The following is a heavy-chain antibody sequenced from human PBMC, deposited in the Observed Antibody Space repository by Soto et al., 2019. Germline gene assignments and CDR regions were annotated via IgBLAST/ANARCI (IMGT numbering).Heavy chain of an antibody. CDR1: GFTFSDYY. J-gene: IGHJ4*02. Sequence: GGSLRLSCAASGFTFSDYYMSWIRQAPGKGLEWVSYISSSGSTIYYADSVKGRFTISRDNAKNSLYLQMNSLRAEDTAVYYCARDRPNSSGYYQPPGYWGQGTLVTVSS. CDR2: ISSSGSTI. CDR3: ARDRPNSSGYYQPPGY. V-gene: IGHV3-11*01. D-gene: IGHD3-22*01.